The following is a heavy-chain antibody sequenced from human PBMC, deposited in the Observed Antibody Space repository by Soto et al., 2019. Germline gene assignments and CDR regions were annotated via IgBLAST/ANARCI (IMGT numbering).Heavy chain of an antibody. V-gene: IGHV4-34*01. D-gene: IGHD5-12*01. CDR2: VKDGGGT. CDR1: GGSLTGYY. Sequence: QVQLQQWGAGLLKPSETLSLTCTVNGGSLTGYYWSWIRQPPGKGLEWIGEVKDGGGTNYSPSLRGRVYISADTSKNHFSLRLNSVTAADTAVYFCARGQEGIVATHWDQGALVTVSS. J-gene: IGHJ4*02. CDR3: ARGQEGIVATH.